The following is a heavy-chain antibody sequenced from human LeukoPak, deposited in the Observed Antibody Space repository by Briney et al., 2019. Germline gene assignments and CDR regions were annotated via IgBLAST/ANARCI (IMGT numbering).Heavy chain of an antibody. CDR3: ARDPAAGGYFDY. D-gene: IGHD6-13*01. Sequence: GGSLRLSCAASGFTFSSYSMNWVRQAPGKGLEWVSSISSSSSYIYYADSVKGRFTISRDNAKSSLYLQMNSLRAEDTAVYYCARDPAAGGYFDYWGQGTLVTVSS. CDR2: ISSSSSYI. CDR1: GFTFSSYS. V-gene: IGHV3-21*01. J-gene: IGHJ4*02.